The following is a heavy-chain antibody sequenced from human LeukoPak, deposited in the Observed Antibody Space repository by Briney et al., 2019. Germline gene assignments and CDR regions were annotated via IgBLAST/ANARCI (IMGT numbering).Heavy chain of an antibody. J-gene: IGHJ4*02. CDR2: ISSSSSSYI. D-gene: IGHD4-17*01. CDR3: ARASTVTESDEFDY. Sequence: PGGSLRLSCAASGFTFSSYSMNWVRQAPGKGLEWVSSISSSSSSYIYYADSVKGRFTISRDNAKNSQYLQMNSLRAEDTAVYYCARASTVTESDEFDYWGQGTLVTVSS. CDR1: GFTFSSYS. V-gene: IGHV3-21*01.